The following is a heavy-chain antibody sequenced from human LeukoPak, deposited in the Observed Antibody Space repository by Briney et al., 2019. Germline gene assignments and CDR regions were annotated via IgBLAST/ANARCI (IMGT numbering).Heavy chain of an antibody. V-gene: IGHV3-30*02. CDR1: GFTFSSYG. CDR3: AKARYGYHYYYYMDV. J-gene: IGHJ6*03. D-gene: IGHD3-16*01. Sequence: PGGSLRLSCAASGFTFSSYGMHWVRQAPGKGLEWVAFIRYDGSNKYYADSVKGRFTISRDNSKNTLYLQMNSLRAEDTAVYYCAKARYGYHYYYYMDVWAKGPRSPSP. CDR2: IRYDGSNK.